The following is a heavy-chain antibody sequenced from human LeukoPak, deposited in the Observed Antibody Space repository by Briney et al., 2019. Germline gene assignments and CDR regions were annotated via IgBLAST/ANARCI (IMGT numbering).Heavy chain of an antibody. D-gene: IGHD6-19*01. V-gene: IGHV4-59*08. CDR1: GGSISSYY. CDR3: ASHGYSSGWTGAFDY. CDR2: IYYSGST. Sequence: SETLSLTCTVSGGSISSYYWSWIRQPPGKGLEWIGYIYYSGSTNYNPSLKSRVTISVDTSKNQFSLKLSSVTAADTAVYYCASHGYSSGWTGAFDYWGQGTLVTVSS. J-gene: IGHJ4*02.